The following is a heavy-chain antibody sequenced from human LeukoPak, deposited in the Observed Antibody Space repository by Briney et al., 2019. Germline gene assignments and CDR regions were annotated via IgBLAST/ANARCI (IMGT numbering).Heavy chain of an antibody. CDR2: TYYRSKWYN. V-gene: IGHV6-1*01. CDR3: ARDAPIAAAARGAFDI. CDR1: GDSVSSNSAA. J-gene: IGHJ3*02. Sequence: SQTLSLTCALSGDSVSSNSAAWNWIRQSPSRGLEWLGRTYYRSKWYNDYAVSVKSRITINPDTSKNQFSLQLNSVTPEDTAVYYCARDAPIAAAARGAFDIWGQGTMVTVSS. D-gene: IGHD6-13*01.